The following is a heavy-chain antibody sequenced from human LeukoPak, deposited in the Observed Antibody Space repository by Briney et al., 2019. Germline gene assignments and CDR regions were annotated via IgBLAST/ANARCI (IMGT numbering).Heavy chain of an antibody. J-gene: IGHJ3*02. CDR2: ISYDGSNK. V-gene: IGHV3-30*18. Sequence: PGGSLRLSCAASGFTFSSYGMHWVRQAPGKGLEWVAVISYDGSNKYYADSVKGRFTISRDNSKNTLYLQMNSLRAEDTAVYYCAKVSYDSSGCDAFDIWGQGTMVTVSS. CDR1: GFTFSSYG. CDR3: AKVSYDSSGCDAFDI. D-gene: IGHD3-22*01.